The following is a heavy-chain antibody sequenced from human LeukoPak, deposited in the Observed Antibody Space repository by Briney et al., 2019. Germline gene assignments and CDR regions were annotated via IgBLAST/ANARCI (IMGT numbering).Heavy chain of an antibody. D-gene: IGHD6-6*01. J-gene: IGHJ4*02. CDR3: ARYSSSSLFDY. CDR1: GYTFTSYG. CDR2: ISAYNGNT. V-gene: IGHV1-18*01. Sequence: GASVKVSCKASGYTFTSYGISWVRQAPGQGLEWMGWISAYNGNTNYAQKFQGRVTITRNTSISTAYMELSSLRSEDTAVYYCARYSSSSLFDYWGQGTLVTVSS.